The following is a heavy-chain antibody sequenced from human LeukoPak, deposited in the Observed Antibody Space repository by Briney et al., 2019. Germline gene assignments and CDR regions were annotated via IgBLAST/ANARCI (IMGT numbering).Heavy chain of an antibody. CDR2: TYYRSKWYN. CDR3: AREGGYSYARLRDGMDV. CDR1: GDSVSSNSAA. D-gene: IGHD5-18*01. V-gene: IGHV6-1*01. J-gene: IGHJ6*02. Sequence: SQTPSLTCAISGDSVSSNSAAWNWIRQSPSRGLEWLGRTYYRSKWYNDYAVSVKSRITINPDTSKNQFSLQLNSVTPEDTAVYYCAREGGYSYARLRDGMDVWGQGTTVTVSS.